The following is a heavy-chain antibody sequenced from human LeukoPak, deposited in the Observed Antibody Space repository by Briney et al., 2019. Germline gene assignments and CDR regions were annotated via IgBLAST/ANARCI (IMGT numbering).Heavy chain of an antibody. CDR2: INSDGSST. CDR1: GFTFSSYG. Sequence: GGSLRLSCAASGFTFSSYGMHWVRQAPGKGLVWVSRINSDGSSTSYADSVEGRFTISRDNAKNTLHLQMNSLRAEDTAVYYCARDSYDSFNWFDPWGQGTLVTVSS. J-gene: IGHJ5*02. V-gene: IGHV3-74*01. D-gene: IGHD3-22*01. CDR3: ARDSYDSFNWFDP.